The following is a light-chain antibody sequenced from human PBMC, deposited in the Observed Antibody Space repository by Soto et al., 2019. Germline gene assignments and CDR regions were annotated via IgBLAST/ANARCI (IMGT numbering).Light chain of an antibody. CDR1: SSDVGGYNY. V-gene: IGLV2-14*01. Sequence: QSVLTQPASVSGSPGQSITISCTGTSSDVGGYNYVSWYQQHPGKAPKLMIYEVSNRASGVSNRFSGSKSGNTASLTISGLQAEDETDYYCQTCDSSLSVVFGGGTKLTVL. CDR3: QTCDSSLSVV. J-gene: IGLJ2*01. CDR2: EVS.